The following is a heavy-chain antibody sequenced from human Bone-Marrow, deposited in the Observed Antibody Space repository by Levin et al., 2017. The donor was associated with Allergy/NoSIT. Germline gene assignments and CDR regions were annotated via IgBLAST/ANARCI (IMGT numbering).Heavy chain of an antibody. Sequence: SETLSLTCAVYGGSFSGYYWSWIRQPPGKGLEWIGEINHSGSTNYNPSLKSRVTISVDTSKNQFSLKLSSVTAADTAVYYCARPSGYYPELRFDYWGQGTLVTVSS. CDR3: ARPSGYYPELRFDY. D-gene: IGHD2/OR15-2a*01. J-gene: IGHJ4*02. CDR1: GGSFSGYY. CDR2: INHSGST. V-gene: IGHV4-34*01.